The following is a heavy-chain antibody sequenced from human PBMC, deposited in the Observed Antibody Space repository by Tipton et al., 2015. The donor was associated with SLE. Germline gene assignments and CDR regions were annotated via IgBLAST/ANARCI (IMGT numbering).Heavy chain of an antibody. CDR2: MYNSGST. J-gene: IGHJ4*02. CDR1: GDSINSHH. D-gene: IGHD6-19*01. V-gene: IGHV4-59*08. Sequence: TLSLTCTVSGDSINSHHWSWIRQPPGKGLEWIGYMYNSGSTKYNPSLKSRVTISVDTSKNQFSLKLSSVTAADTAVYYCARGRIAVAGNHFDYWGQGTLVTVSS. CDR3: ARGRIAVAGNHFDY.